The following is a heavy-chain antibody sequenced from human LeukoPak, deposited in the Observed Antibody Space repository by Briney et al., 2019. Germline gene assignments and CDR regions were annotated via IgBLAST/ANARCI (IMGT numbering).Heavy chain of an antibody. D-gene: IGHD2-21*02. CDR3: AKSSDSLFSDY. CDR1: GFNFSSYA. CDR2: ISDGGHST. Sequence: GGSLRLSCAASGFNFSSYAMNWVRQAPGKGLEWATVISDGGHSTYYADSVKGRFTISRDNSKNTLYLQMNSLTAADTAVYFCAKSSDSLFSDYWGQGTLVTVSS. J-gene: IGHJ4*02. V-gene: IGHV3-23*01.